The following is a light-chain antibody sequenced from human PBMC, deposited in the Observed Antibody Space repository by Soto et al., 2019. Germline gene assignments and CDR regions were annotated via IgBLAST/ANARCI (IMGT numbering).Light chain of an antibody. V-gene: IGLV2-23*02. Sequence: QSVLTQPASVSGSPGQSITISCTGTSSDVGSYNLVSWYQQHPGKAPKVMIYEVSKRPSGFPNRFSGSKSGYTASLTISGLQADDEADYYCCSYAGSTTYVFGTGTKLTVL. J-gene: IGLJ1*01. CDR3: CSYAGSTTYV. CDR2: EVS. CDR1: SSDVGSYNL.